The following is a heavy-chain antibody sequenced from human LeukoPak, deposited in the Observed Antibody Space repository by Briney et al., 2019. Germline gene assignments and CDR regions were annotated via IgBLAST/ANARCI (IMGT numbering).Heavy chain of an antibody. CDR1: GGSINSGSYY. CDR2: IYATGST. Sequence: SETLSLTCTVSGGSINSGSYYWNWIRQSAGKGLEWIGHIYATGSTNYSPSLRSRVTISLDTSKNQFSLKLNSVTAADTAVYYCARAGSGYYLKNWFDPWGQGTLVTVSS. CDR3: ARAGSGYYLKNWFDP. J-gene: IGHJ5*02. D-gene: IGHD3-22*01. V-gene: IGHV4-61*09.